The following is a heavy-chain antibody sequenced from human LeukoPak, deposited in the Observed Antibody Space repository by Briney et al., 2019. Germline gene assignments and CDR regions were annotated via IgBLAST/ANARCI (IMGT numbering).Heavy chain of an antibody. CDR1: GFTFSSYA. CDR3: AKDQSYYNWFDP. J-gene: IGHJ5*02. Sequence: GGSLRLPCAASGFTFSSYAMTWVRQAPGKGLEWVSSIDANGAGTFYADSVKGRFSISRDNAKNTLGLQMHSLTAEDTAVYYCAKDQSYYNWFDPWGQGTLVTVSS. V-gene: IGHV3-23*01. D-gene: IGHD3-10*01. CDR2: IDANGAGT.